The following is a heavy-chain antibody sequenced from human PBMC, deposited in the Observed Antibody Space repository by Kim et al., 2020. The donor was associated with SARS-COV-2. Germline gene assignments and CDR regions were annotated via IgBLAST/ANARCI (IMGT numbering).Heavy chain of an antibody. CDR3: ARGRRYGSGSYFDS. Sequence: YADSVKGRFTISRDNAKDTLYLQMNSLRAEDTAVYYCARGRRYGSGSYFDSWSQGALVSVSS. V-gene: IGHV3-74*01. J-gene: IGHJ4*02. D-gene: IGHD1-26*01.